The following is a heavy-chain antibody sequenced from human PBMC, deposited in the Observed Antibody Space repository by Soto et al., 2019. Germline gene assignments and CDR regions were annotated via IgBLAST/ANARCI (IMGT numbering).Heavy chain of an antibody. CDR1: GYSFTSYW. J-gene: IGHJ4*02. V-gene: IGHV5-51*01. CDR3: ARHRFVTGTTRGIDY. Sequence: GESLKISCKGSGYSFTSYWIGWVRQMPGKGLEWMGIIYPGDSDTRYSPSFQGQVTISADKSISTAYLQWGSLKASDTAMYYCARHRFVTGTTRGIDYWGQGTLVTVSS. CDR2: IYPGDSDT. D-gene: IGHD1-20*01.